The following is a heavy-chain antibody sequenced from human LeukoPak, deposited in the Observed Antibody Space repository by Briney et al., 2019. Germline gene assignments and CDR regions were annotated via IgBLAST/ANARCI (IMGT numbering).Heavy chain of an antibody. CDR3: ARGRGYCSSTSCYRLYYYYYGMDV. J-gene: IGHJ6*04. V-gene: IGHV4-34*01. CDR2: INHSGST. Sequence: SETLSLTCAVYGGSFSGNYWSWIRQPPGKGLEWIGEINHSGSTNYNPSLKSRVTISVDTSKNQFSLKLSSVTAADTAVYYCARGRGYCSSTSCYRLYYYYYGMDVWGKGTTVTVSS. D-gene: IGHD2-2*01. CDR1: GGSFSGNY.